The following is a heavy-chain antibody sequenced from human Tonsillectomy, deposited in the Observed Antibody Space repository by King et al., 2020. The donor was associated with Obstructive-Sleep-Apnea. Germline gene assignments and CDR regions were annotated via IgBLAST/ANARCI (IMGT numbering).Heavy chain of an antibody. Sequence: QLVQSGAEVKKPGESLKISCETSGYTFTKYWIGWVRQVPGKGLEWMGMIYPGDSDTRYAPSLQGQVTISDDKSISTTFVQWSSLTASDTALYYCATSIVTTVGGVFDIWGQGTMVTVSS. CDR3: ATSIVTTVGGVFDI. CDR1: GYTFTKYW. J-gene: IGHJ3*02. CDR2: IYPGDSDT. D-gene: IGHD5-12*01. V-gene: IGHV5-51*01.